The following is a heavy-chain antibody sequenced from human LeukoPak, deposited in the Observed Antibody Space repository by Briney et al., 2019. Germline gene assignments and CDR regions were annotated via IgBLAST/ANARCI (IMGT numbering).Heavy chain of an antibody. J-gene: IGHJ3*02. CDR2: INPSGGST. CDR1: GGTFSSYA. CDR3: ARDSSQWLRFDAFDI. Sequence: GASVKVSCKASGGTFSSYAISWVRQAPGQGLEWMGIINPSGGSTSYAQKFQGRVTMTRDTSTSTVYMELSSPRSEDTAVYYCARDSSQWLRFDAFDIWGQGTMVTVSS. V-gene: IGHV1-46*01. D-gene: IGHD5-12*01.